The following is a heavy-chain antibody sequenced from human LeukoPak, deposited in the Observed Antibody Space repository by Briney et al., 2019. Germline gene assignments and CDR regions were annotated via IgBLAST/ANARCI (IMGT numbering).Heavy chain of an antibody. D-gene: IGHD3-3*01. CDR1: GYSISSGYY. V-gene: IGHV3-7*01. CDR2: IKQDGSEK. J-gene: IGHJ6*02. CDR3: ARDRILRFLEWEAGVDV. Sequence: ETLSLTCAVSGYSISSGYYWGWIRQPPGKGLEWVANIKQDGSEKYYVDSVKGRFTISRDNAKNSLYLQMNSLRAEDTAVYYCARDRILRFLEWEAGVDVWGQGTTVTVSS.